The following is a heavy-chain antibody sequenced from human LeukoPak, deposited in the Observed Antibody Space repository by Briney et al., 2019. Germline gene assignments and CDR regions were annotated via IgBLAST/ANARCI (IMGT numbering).Heavy chain of an antibody. CDR1: GGSISSYY. D-gene: IGHD2-2*01. V-gene: IGHV4-59*13. J-gene: IGHJ5*02. CDR3: ARSGTRASPFDP. Sequence: SQTLSLTCTVSGGSISSYYWSWIPQPPGKGLEWIGYIYYSGSTNYNPSLKSRVTISVDTSKNQFSLKLSSVTAADTAVYYCARSGTRASPFDPWGQGTLVTVSS. CDR2: IYYSGST.